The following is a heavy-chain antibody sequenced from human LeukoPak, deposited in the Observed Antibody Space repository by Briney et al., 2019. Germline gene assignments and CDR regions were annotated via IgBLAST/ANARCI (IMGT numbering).Heavy chain of an antibody. Sequence: GGSLRLSCAASGFIFNNYGMHWVRQAPGKGLEWVSLISWDSSSTYFTDFVKGRFTISRDNTKNSLYLQMNSLTTEDTAFYYCAKDGRQGAYDVWGQGTLVTVS. V-gene: IGHV3-43*02. CDR3: AKDGRQGAYDV. CDR1: GFIFNNYG. CDR2: ISWDSSST. J-gene: IGHJ3*01. D-gene: IGHD2-21*01.